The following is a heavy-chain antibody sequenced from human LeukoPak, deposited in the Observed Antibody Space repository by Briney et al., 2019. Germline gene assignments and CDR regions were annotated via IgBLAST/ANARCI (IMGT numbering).Heavy chain of an antibody. Sequence: SETLSLTCTVSGGSISSYYWSWIRQPAGKGLEWIGRIYTSGSTNYNPSLKSRVTMSVVTSKNQFSLKLSSVTAADTAVYYCARGHYDFWSGDYFDYWGQGTLVTVSS. V-gene: IGHV4-4*07. D-gene: IGHD3-3*01. CDR2: IYTSGST. CDR1: GGSISSYY. CDR3: ARGHYDFWSGDYFDY. J-gene: IGHJ4*02.